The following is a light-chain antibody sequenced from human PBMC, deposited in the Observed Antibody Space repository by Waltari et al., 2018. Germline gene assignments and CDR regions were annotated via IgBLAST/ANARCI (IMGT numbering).Light chain of an antibody. CDR1: SSDVGGYNY. CDR2: DVS. Sequence: QSALTQPASVSGSPGQSITISCTGTSSDVGGYNYVSWYQQHPGKAPKLMIYDVSNRPSVVSNRFSGSKSGNTASLTISGLQAEDEADYYCSSYTSSSTLEVFGTETKVTVL. V-gene: IGLV2-14*03. CDR3: SSYTSSSTLEV. J-gene: IGLJ1*01.